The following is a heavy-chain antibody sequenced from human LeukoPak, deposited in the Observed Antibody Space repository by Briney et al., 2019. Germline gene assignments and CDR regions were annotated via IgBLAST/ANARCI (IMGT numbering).Heavy chain of an antibody. CDR1: GYSISSGYY. Sequence: PSETLSLTCTVSGYSISSGYYWGWIRQPPGKGLEWIGSIYHSGSTYYNPSLKSRVTISVDTSKNQFSLKLSSVTAADTAVYYCVTAHCSGGSCYPLYYYYMDVWGKGTTVTVSS. CDR2: IYHSGST. V-gene: IGHV4-38-2*02. CDR3: VTAHCSGGSCYPLYYYYMDV. J-gene: IGHJ6*03. D-gene: IGHD2-15*01.